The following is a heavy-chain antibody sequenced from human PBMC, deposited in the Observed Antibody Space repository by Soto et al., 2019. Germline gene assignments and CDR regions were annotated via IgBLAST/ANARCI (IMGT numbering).Heavy chain of an antibody. V-gene: IGHV4-4*07. Sequence: SETLSLTCTVSGDSVSDYYWSWIRQPAGKGLEWIGRGHASGTTNYNPSLKSRITMSVDTSTNQFSLKLTSVTAADTAVYYCARELSAITMVRGGWFDPWGQGTLVTVSS. J-gene: IGHJ5*02. CDR1: GDSVSDYY. D-gene: IGHD3-10*01. CDR3: ARELSAITMVRGGWFDP. CDR2: GHASGTT.